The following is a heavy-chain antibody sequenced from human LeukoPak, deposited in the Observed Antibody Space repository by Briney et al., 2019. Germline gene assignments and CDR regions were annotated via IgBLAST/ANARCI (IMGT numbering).Heavy chain of an antibody. Sequence: ASVKVSCKASGGTFSSCAISWVRQAPGQWLELMGWISAYNGNTNYAQTLQGRVTMTTDTSTSTAYMELRSLRSDDTAVYYCARVLDYGDYGLDYWGQGTLVTVSS. V-gene: IGHV1-18*01. D-gene: IGHD4-17*01. CDR1: GGTFSSCA. J-gene: IGHJ4*02. CDR3: ARVLDYGDYGLDY. CDR2: ISAYNGNT.